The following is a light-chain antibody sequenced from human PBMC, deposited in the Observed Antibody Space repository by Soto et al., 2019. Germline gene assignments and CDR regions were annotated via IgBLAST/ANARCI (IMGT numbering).Light chain of an antibody. J-gene: IGLJ1*01. CDR3: CSYTSRSTRV. V-gene: IGLV2-14*01. CDR1: SSDVGGYNY. Sequence: QSALTQPASVSGSPGQSITISCTGTSSDVGGYNYVSWYQQHPGKAPKLMIYDVSNRPSGVSNRFSGSKSANTASLTISGLQAEDEADYYCCSYTSRSTRVFGTGTKLTVL. CDR2: DVS.